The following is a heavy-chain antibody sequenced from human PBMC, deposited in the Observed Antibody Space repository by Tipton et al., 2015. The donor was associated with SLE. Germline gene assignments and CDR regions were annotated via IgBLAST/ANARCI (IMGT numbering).Heavy chain of an antibody. J-gene: IGHJ5*01. CDR3: ARGKISRPSGSYYLASKRFDS. D-gene: IGHD3-10*01. V-gene: IGHV4-34*01. Sequence: GLVKPSETLSLTCIVHGESFSVHSWAWLRQHPGKGLEWIGDVNHGGSTNYTPSLKSRVTISLDTSKNQFSLNLRSVTAADTAVYYCARGKISRPSGSYYLASKRFDSWGQGVLVTVSS. CDR2: VNHGGST. CDR1: GESFSVHS.